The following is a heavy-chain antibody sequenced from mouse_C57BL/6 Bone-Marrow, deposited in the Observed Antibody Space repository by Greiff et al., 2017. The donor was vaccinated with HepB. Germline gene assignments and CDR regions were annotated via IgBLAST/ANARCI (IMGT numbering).Heavy chain of an antibody. CDR2: IDPEDGET. CDR3: ANYYGNYGLRAY. Sequence: EVQLQQSGAELVKPGASVKLSCTASGFNIKDYYMHWVKQRTEQGLEWIGRIDPEDGETKYAPKFQGKATIPADTSSNTAYLQLSGLTSEDTAVYYCANYYGNYGLRAYWGQGTLVTVSA. V-gene: IGHV14-2*01. D-gene: IGHD2-1*01. J-gene: IGHJ3*01. CDR1: GFNIKDYY.